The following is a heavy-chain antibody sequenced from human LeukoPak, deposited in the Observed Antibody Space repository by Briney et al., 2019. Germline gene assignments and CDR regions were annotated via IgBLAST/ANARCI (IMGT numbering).Heavy chain of an antibody. CDR2: INPNSGGT. Sequence: ASVKVSCKASGYTFTGCYVHWVRQAPGQGLEWMGWINPNSGGTNYAQKLQGRVTMTTDTSTSTAYMELRSLRSDDTAVYYCLYCGGDCYSGWFDPWGQGTLVTVSS. D-gene: IGHD2-21*02. CDR1: GYTFTGCY. V-gene: IGHV1-2*02. J-gene: IGHJ5*02. CDR3: LYCGGDCYSGWFDP.